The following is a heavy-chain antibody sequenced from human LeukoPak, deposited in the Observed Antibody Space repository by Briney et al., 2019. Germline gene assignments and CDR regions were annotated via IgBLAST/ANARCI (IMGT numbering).Heavy chain of an antibody. Sequence: SESLSLTCAVYGGSFNGYYWSWIRQPPRKGLEWIGEINHSGSTNYDPSLKSRVTISVDTSKNQFSPKLSSVTAADTAVYYCAKSNGYGLVDIWGQGTMVTVSS. CDR3: AKSNGYGLVDI. D-gene: IGHD3-10*01. J-gene: IGHJ3*02. V-gene: IGHV4-34*01. CDR2: INHSGST. CDR1: GGSFNGYY.